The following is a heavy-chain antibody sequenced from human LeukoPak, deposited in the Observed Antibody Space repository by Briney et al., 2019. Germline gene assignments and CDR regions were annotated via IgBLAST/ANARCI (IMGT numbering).Heavy chain of an antibody. CDR3: AKGGGVLRYFDWLFLDY. D-gene: IGHD3-9*01. J-gene: IGHJ4*02. CDR1: GFTFDGYA. CDR2: ISWNSGSI. Sequence: PGRSLRLSWAASGFTFDGYAMHWVRHAPGKGLEWVSGISWNSGSIGYADSVKGRFTISRDNAKNSLYLQMNGLGAEDTALYYCAKGGGVLRYFDWLFLDYWGQGTLVTVSS. V-gene: IGHV3-9*01.